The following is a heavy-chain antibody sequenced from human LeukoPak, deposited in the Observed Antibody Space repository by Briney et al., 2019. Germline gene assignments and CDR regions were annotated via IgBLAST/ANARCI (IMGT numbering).Heavy chain of an antibody. V-gene: IGHV2-5*01. J-gene: IGHJ4*02. Sequence: SGPTLVKPTQTLTLSCTFSGFSLSTSGVGVGWIRQPPGKALEWLALIYWNDDKRYSPSLKSRLTITKDTSKNQVVLTMTNMDPVDTATYYCAHRRGQLLPTVTDFDYWGQGTLVTVSS. D-gene: IGHD2-2*01. CDR1: GFSLSTSGVG. CDR2: IYWNDDK. CDR3: AHRRGQLLPTVTDFDY.